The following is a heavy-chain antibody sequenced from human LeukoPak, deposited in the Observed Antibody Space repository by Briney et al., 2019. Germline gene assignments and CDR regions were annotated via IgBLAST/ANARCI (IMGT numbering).Heavy chain of an antibody. CDR2: ISYDGSNK. V-gene: IGHV3-30-3*01. Sequence: QPGGSLRLSCAASGFTFGSYAMHWVRQAPGKGLEWVAVISYDGSNKYYADSVKGRFTISRDNSKNTLYLQMNSLRAEDTAVYYCARDGLVVGARIFDYWGLGTLVTVSS. J-gene: IGHJ4*02. CDR3: ARDGLVVGARIFDY. D-gene: IGHD1-26*01. CDR1: GFTFGSYA.